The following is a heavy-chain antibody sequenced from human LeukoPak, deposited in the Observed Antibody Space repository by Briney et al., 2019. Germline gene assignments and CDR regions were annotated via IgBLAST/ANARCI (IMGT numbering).Heavy chain of an antibody. CDR3: APGVDTEALDY. CDR1: GGSISSYF. CDR2: IHYSGST. V-gene: IGHV4-59*01. D-gene: IGHD5-18*01. J-gene: IGHJ4*02. Sequence: KPAETLSLTRSLSGGSISSYFWSWIRQPPGKGLEWLGYIHYSGSTKYNPSLKSRSTISVDTSKNQFSLKLRSVTASAPAVYYCAPGVDTEALDYWGQGTLVTVCS.